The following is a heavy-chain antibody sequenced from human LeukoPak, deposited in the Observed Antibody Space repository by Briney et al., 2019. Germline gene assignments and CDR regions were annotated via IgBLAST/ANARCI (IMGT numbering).Heavy chain of an antibody. V-gene: IGHV3-48*03. J-gene: IGHJ6*04. CDR1: GFTFSSYE. CDR2: ISSSGSTI. Sequence: GPLRLSCAASGFTFSSYEMNWVRQAPGKGLGWVAYISSSGSTIYYADSVKGRFTISRDNDKNSLYLQVNSLRAEDTAVYYCAELGITMIGGVWGKGTTVTVSS. CDR3: AELGITMIGGV. D-gene: IGHD3-10*02.